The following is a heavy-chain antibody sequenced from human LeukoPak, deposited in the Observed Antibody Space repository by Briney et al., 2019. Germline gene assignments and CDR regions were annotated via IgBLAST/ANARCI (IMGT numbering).Heavy chain of an antibody. J-gene: IGHJ6*02. D-gene: IGHD2-2*02. CDR1: GGSISSYY. V-gene: IGHV4-59*01. CDR2: IYYSGST. CDR3: ARAYCSSTSCYMGMDV. Sequence: SSETLSLTCTVSGGSISSYYWSWIRQPPGKGLEWIGFIYYSGSTNYNPSLKSRVTMSVDTSKNQFSLKLSSVTAADTAVYYCARAYCSSTSCYMGMDVWGQGTTVTVSS.